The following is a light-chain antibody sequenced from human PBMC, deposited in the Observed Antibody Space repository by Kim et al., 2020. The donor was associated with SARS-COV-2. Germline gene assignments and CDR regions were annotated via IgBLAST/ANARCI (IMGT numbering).Light chain of an antibody. CDR2: KAS. V-gene: IGKV1-5*03. CDR3: QQYDTYWT. J-gene: IGKJ1*01. Sequence: DIQMTQSPSILSASVGDRVTITCRASQSVSNWLARYQQKPGSAPKLLIYKASTLESGVPSRFSGSGSETEFTLTISSLQPDDFATYYCQQYDTYWTFGQGTKVDIK. CDR1: QSVSNW.